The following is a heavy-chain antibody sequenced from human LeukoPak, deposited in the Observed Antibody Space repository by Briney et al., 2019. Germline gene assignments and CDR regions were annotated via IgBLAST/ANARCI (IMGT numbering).Heavy chain of an antibody. CDR2: IYYSGST. J-gene: IGHJ5*02. CDR1: GGSISSSSYY. V-gene: IGHV4-39*01. D-gene: IGHD6-6*01. Sequence: SETLSLTCTVSGGSISSSSYYWGWIRQPPGKGLEWIGSIYYSGSTYYNPSLKSRVTISVDTSKNQFSLKLSSVTAADTAVYYCARQGAALMWFDPWGQGTLVTVSS. CDR3: ARQGAALMWFDP.